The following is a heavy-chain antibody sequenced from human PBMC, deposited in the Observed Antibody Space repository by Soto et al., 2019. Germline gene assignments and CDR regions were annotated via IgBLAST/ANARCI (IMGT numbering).Heavy chain of an antibody. CDR2: FSGSGGRT. D-gene: IGHD6-19*01. V-gene: IGHV3-23*01. J-gene: IGHJ6*02. CDR3: TKDRRLLVVAVFYGMDV. Sequence: PGGSLRLSCAASGFTFSSYAMSWVRRAPGKGLGWGSAFSGSGGRTYYADSVKGRFTISRDNSRNTLYLQMNSLRAEDTAVYYCTKDRRLLVVAVFYGMDVWGQGTTVTVSS. CDR1: GFTFSSYA.